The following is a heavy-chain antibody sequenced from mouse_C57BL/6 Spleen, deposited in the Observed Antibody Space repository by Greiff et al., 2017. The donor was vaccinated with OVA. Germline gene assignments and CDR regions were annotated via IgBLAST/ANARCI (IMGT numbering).Heavy chain of an antibody. CDR1: GYSITSGYY. J-gene: IGHJ3*01. Sequence: EVKLVESGPGLVKPSQSLSLTCSVTGYSITSGYYWNWIRQFPGNKLEWMGYISYDGSNNYNPSLKNRISITRDTSKNQFFLKLNSVTTEDTATYYCASYGSFAYWGQGTLVTVSA. CDR3: ASYGSFAY. CDR2: ISYDGSN. V-gene: IGHV3-6*01. D-gene: IGHD1-1*01.